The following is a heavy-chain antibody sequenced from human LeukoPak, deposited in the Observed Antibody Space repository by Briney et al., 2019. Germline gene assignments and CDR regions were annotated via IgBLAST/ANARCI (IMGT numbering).Heavy chain of an antibody. D-gene: IGHD1-14*01. CDR3: ARIGYNHYFDY. Sequence: ASVKVSCKASGYTFTGYYLHWVRQAPGQGLEWMGWINPNSGGTNYAQTFQGRVTMTRDTSITTAYLELSRLRSDDTAVYYCARIGYNHYFDYWGQGTLVTVSS. CDR2: INPNSGGT. V-gene: IGHV1-2*02. J-gene: IGHJ4*02. CDR1: GYTFTGYY.